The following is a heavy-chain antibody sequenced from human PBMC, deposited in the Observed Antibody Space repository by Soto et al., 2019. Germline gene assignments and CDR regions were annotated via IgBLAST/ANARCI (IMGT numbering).Heavy chain of an antibody. D-gene: IGHD2-8*01. V-gene: IGHV4-34*01. CDR3: ARVYSPTRNTNNYFPYLDY. J-gene: IGHJ4*02. Sequence: PSETLSLTCAVYGGSFSDYSWSWIRQPPGQGLEWIGEINHSGSTNLHPSLKSRVTISVDTSKNQFSLKLSSVTAADTAVYYCARVYSPTRNTNNYFPYLDYWGQGTVVTVSS. CDR1: GGSFSDYS. CDR2: INHSGST.